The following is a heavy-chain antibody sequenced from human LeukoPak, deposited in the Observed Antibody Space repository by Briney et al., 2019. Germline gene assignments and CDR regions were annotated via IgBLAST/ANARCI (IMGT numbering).Heavy chain of an antibody. J-gene: IGHJ4*03. D-gene: IGHD1-26*01. CDR1: SYTFTSYG. V-gene: IGHV1-18*01. CDR2: ISAYNGNT. CDR3: ARTWIVGATEMNDPDY. Sequence: GASVKVSCKASSYTFTSYGISWVRQAPGQGLEWMGWISAYNGNTNYAQKFQGRVTMTTDTSTNTAYMELRSLRSDDTAVYYCARTWIVGATEMNDPDYWGQGTTVTVSS.